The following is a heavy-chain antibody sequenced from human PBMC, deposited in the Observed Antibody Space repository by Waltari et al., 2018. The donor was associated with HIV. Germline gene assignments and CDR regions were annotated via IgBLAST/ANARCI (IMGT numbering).Heavy chain of an antibody. J-gene: IGHJ4*02. D-gene: IGHD3-22*01. V-gene: IGHV3-30*18. CDR1: GFTFTSYG. CDR2: ISSDGSNK. Sequence: QVQLVESGGGVVQPGRSLRLSCAASGFTFTSYGMHWVRQAPGKGVEWVANISSDGSNKYYADSVKGRFTISRDNSKNTLYLQMNSLRAEDTAMYYCAKDMHDSSGYLFEYWGQGTLVTVSS. CDR3: AKDMHDSSGYLFEY.